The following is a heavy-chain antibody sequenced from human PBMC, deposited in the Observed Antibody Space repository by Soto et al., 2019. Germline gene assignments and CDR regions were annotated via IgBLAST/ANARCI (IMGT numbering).Heavy chain of an antibody. CDR3: ARSGVTGIPIPSQSSHH. CDR1: VYSILGFGY. Sequence: SDTLSLTCTVPVYSILGFGYCSCIRHFPGRCLEWIGCISSSGITYYNPALNNRISLSLDTYQNQFSLKLLSVTAADTYIYYCARSGVTGIPIPSQSSHHWCQGILLTVST. J-gene: IGHJ5*02. V-gene: IGHV4-31*03. CDR2: ISSSGIT. D-gene: IGHD2-21*02.